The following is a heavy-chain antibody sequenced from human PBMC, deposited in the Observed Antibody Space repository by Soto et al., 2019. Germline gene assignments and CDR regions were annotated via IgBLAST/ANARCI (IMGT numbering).Heavy chain of an antibody. Sequence: QVQLVQSGAEVKKPGSSVKVSCKASGGTLSSYAISWVRQAPGQGLEWMGGIIPISDAANYAQKFQGRVTITADESTSTVYMELSSLRSEDTAVYYCARGARWLRFFEYWGQGTLVTVSS. D-gene: IGHD3-22*01. V-gene: IGHV1-69*12. CDR3: ARGARWLRFFEY. CDR1: GGTLSSYA. CDR2: IIPISDAA. J-gene: IGHJ4*02.